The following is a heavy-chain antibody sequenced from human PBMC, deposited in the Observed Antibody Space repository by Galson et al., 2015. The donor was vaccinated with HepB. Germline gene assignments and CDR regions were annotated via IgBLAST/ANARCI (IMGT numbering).Heavy chain of an antibody. V-gene: IGHV3-30*03. CDR3: ARAPRPFDY. CDR1: GFSISSFV. Sequence: SLRLSCAASGFSISSFVMHWVRQAPGKGLEWVAVISYDGSDKHYADSVKGRFTISRDTSKDTLYLQMNSLRPEDTAVYFCARAPRPFDYWGQGTLVTVSS. J-gene: IGHJ4*02. CDR2: ISYDGSDK.